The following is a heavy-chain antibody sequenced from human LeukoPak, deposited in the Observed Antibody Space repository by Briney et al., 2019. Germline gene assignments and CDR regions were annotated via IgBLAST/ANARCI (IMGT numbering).Heavy chain of an antibody. Sequence: GGSLRLSCAASGFTFSTYWMHWVRHAPGKGLVWVSRIKSDGSTNYADSVKGRFTISRDNAKNTVSLQMNSPRPEDTGVYYCARSPSEIGGYYPEYLRHWGQGTLVTVSS. J-gene: IGHJ1*01. D-gene: IGHD3-22*01. V-gene: IGHV3-74*01. CDR3: ARSPSEIGGYYPEYLRH. CDR1: GFTFSTYW. CDR2: IKSDGST.